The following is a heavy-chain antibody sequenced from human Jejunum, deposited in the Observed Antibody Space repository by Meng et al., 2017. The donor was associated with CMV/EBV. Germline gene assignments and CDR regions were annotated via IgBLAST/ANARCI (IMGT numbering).Heavy chain of an antibody. D-gene: IGHD4/OR15-4a*01. CDR2: ISGASTYI. CDR1: GFPLRCHH. Sequence: GFPLRCHHLIWVRPAPGRGLEWVSSISGASTYIYLADSVEGRFTISRDNAKNSVYLEMNSLRVEDTAVYYCTRAYDYGDPNWFDPWGQGTLVTVSS. CDR3: TRAYDYGDPNWFDP. J-gene: IGHJ5*02. V-gene: IGHV3-21*06.